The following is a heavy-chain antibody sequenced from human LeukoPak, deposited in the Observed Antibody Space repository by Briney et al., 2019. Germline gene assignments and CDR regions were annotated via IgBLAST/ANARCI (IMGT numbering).Heavy chain of an antibody. V-gene: IGHV4-4*02. CDR2: TYHSGST. Sequence: SETLSLTCAVSGGSISSNDWWTWVRQPPGKGLEWIGETYHSGSTNYNPSLKSRVTISVDKSKNQFSLKLSSVTAADTAVYYCVRHYYYDSSGYESYWYFDLWGRGTLVTVSS. CDR1: GGSISSNDW. J-gene: IGHJ2*01. D-gene: IGHD3-22*01. CDR3: VRHYYYDSSGYESYWYFDL.